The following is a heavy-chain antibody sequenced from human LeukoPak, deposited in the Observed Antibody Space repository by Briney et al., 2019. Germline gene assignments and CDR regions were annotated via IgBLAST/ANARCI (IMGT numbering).Heavy chain of an antibody. CDR3: AKSSAMVNDAFDI. V-gene: IGHV1-2*02. Sequence: GASVKVSSKASGYTFTAYYIHWVRQAPGQGLEWMGWINPNSGGTNSAQKFQGRVTMTRDTSISTAYMELSRLRSDDTAVYYCAKSSAMVNDAFDIWGQGTMVTVSS. J-gene: IGHJ3*02. CDR1: GYTFTAYY. D-gene: IGHD5-18*01. CDR2: INPNSGGT.